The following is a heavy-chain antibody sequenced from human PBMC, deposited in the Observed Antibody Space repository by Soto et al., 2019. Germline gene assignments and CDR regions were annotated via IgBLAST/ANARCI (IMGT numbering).Heavy chain of an antibody. V-gene: IGHV1-69*12. D-gene: IGHD3-16*01. J-gene: IGHJ2*01. CDR2: IIPIFGTT. CDR1: GGTFSSYG. Sequence: QVQLVQSGAEVKKPGSSVKVSCKASGGTFSSYGITWVRQAPGQGLEWMGGIIPIFGTTNYAQKFQGRITIXXDXSXXTAYMELSSLRSEDTAVYYCARGPGGQGTDWYFDLWGRGTLVTVSS. CDR3: ARGPGGQGTDWYFDL.